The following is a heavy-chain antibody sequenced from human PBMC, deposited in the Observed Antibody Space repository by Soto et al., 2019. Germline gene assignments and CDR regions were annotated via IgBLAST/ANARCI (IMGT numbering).Heavy chain of an antibody. CDR1: SGSISSSNW. CDR2: IYHSGST. CDR3: ARHYPLYDILTGYYFGYFDY. D-gene: IGHD3-9*01. V-gene: IGHV4-4*02. J-gene: IGHJ4*02. Sequence: SETLSLTCAVSSGSISSSNWWSWVRQPPGKGLEWIGEIYHSGSTNYNPSLKSRVTISVDKSKNQFSLKLSSVTAADTAVYYCARHYPLYDILTGYYFGYFDYWGQGTLVTVSS.